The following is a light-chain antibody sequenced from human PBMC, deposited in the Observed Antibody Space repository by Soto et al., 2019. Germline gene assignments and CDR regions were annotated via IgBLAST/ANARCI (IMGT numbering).Light chain of an antibody. CDR2: SNN. CDR3: AAWDDSLNGDV. J-gene: IGLJ1*01. CDR1: SSNIGSNT. V-gene: IGLV1-44*01. Sequence: QSVLTQPPSASGTPGQRVTISCSGSSSNIGSNTVNWYQQLPGTAPKLLIYSNNQRPSGVPDRFSGSKSGTSASLAISGLQSEDEADSYCAAWDDSLNGDVFGTGTTVTVL.